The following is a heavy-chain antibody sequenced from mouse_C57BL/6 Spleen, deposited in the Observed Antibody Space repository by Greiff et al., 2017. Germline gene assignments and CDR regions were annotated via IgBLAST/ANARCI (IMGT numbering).Heavy chain of an antibody. CDR2: IWSDGST. CDR1: GFSLTSYG. V-gene: IGHV2-6*03. J-gene: IGHJ4*01. D-gene: IGHD1-1*01. Sequence: VQLKESGPGLVAPSQSLSITCTVSGFSLTSYGVHWVRQPPGKGLEWLGVIWSDGSTTYNSALKSRLSISKDNSKSQVFLKMNSLQTDDTALYYCATSYYGPYAMDYWGQGTSVTVSS. CDR3: ATSYYGPYAMDY.